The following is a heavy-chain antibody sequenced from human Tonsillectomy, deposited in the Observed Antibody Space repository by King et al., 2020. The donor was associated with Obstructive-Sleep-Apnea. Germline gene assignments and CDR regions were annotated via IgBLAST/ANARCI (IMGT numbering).Heavy chain of an antibody. J-gene: IGHJ4*02. CDR3: ARDSLSIATFDY. CDR1: GGSISSSSYY. CDR2: IYYSGST. D-gene: IGHD6-6*01. Sequence: QLQESGPGLVKPSETLSLTCTVSGGSISSSSYYWGWIRQPPGKGLEWIGSIYYSGSTYSNPSLKSRVTISVATSKNQFSLKLSSVTAADTAVYYCARDSLSIATFDYWGQGTLVTVSS. V-gene: IGHV4-39*07.